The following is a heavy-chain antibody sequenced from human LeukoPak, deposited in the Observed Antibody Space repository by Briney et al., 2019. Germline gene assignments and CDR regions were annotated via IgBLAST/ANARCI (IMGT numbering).Heavy chain of an antibody. J-gene: IGHJ6*02. D-gene: IGHD3-22*01. CDR1: GFTLSNYE. Sequence: AGGSLRLSCAASGFTLSNYEVKCVRQAPGKGLEWVSYISRSGDIIQYSDSVRGRFTSSRDNAKNSLYLQMNSLRDEDTAVYYCARRVSYEGMDVWGQGTTVTVSS. CDR3: ARRVSYEGMDV. CDR2: ISRSGDII. V-gene: IGHV3-48*03.